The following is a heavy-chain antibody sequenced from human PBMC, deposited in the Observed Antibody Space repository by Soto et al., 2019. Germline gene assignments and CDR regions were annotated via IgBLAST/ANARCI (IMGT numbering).Heavy chain of an antibody. Sequence: EVQLVESGGDLVQPGGSLRLSCAASGLSVSSNFMRWVRQAPGKGLEWVSVIYGGGDTYYADSVKCRFTIYRDNYQNTVYLKMNSLSAYDTVVSYFVRARLSGNYYRGALDYVGQGTLVTVTS. CDR2: IYGGGDT. CDR1: GLSVSSNF. D-gene: IGHD3-10*01. V-gene: IGHV3-66*01. J-gene: IGHJ4*02. CDR3: VRARLSGNYYRGALDY.